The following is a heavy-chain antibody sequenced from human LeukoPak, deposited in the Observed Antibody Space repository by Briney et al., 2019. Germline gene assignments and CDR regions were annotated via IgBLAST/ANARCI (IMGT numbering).Heavy chain of an antibody. J-gene: IGHJ4*02. CDR1: GFTFSSYV. V-gene: IGHV3-23*01. CDR2: ISGSGGDT. Sequence: PGGSLRLSCAASGFTFSSYVMSWVRQAPGKGLVWVSGISGSGGDTYYADSVKGRFTISRDNSKNTLYLQMNSLRADDTAIYYCARMALAGQYNGYWGQGTLVTVSS. CDR3: ARMALAGQYNGY. D-gene: IGHD6-19*01.